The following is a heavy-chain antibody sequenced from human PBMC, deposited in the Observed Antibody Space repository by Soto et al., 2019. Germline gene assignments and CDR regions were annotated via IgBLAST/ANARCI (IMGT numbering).Heavy chain of an antibody. Sequence: QLQLQESGPGLLKPSETLSLTCTVSGGSIRSGGHYWGWVRQPPGKGLEWIGNIFYRGNTYYNPSLMSRVTISVDTSKNQFTRNLRFVTASDTAVYYCARHRDTSSRYLLPDYWGQGILVTVSS. CDR2: IFYRGNT. CDR3: ARHRDTSSRYLLPDY. V-gene: IGHV4-39*01. D-gene: IGHD6-13*01. CDR1: GGSIRSGGHY. J-gene: IGHJ4*02.